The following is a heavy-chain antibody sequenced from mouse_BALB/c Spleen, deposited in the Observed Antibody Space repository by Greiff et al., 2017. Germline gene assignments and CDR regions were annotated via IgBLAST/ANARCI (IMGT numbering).Heavy chain of an antibody. V-gene: IGHV5-6-4*01. J-gene: IGHJ1*01. Sequence: EVMLVESGGGLVKPGGSLKLSCAASGFTFSSYTMSWVHQTPEKRLEWVATISSGGSYTYYPDSVKGRFTISRDNAKNTLYLQMSSLKSEDTAMYYCTRDDGNYGYFDVWGAGTTVTVSS. CDR3: TRDDGNYGYFDV. D-gene: IGHD2-1*01. CDR2: ISSGGSYT. CDR1: GFTFSSYT.